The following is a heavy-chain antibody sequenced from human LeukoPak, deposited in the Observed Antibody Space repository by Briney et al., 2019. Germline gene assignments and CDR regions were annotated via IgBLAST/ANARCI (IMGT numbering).Heavy chain of an antibody. CDR1: GGSFSGYY. CDR2: INHSGST. D-gene: IGHD3-22*01. J-gene: IGHJ4*02. V-gene: IGHV4-34*01. Sequence: PSETLSLTCAVYGGSFSGYYWSWIRQPPGKGLEWVGEINHSGSTNYNPSLKRRVTISVDTSKHQFSLKLSSVTAADTAVYYCASGSVSPDYYDSSGYYPLLGYWGQGTLVTASS. CDR3: ASGSVSPDYYDSSGYYPLLGY.